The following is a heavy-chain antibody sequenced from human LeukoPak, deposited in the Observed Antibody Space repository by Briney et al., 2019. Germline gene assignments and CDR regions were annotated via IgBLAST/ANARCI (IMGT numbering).Heavy chain of an antibody. Sequence: SGPTLVNPTQTLTLICTFSGFSLSTSGVGVGWIRQPPGKALEWLALIYWNDDERYNPSLKSRLTITKDTSRNQVVLTMTNMDPVDTATYYRAHSHQTHWGQGTLVTVSS. CDR2: IYWNDDE. CDR1: GFSLSTSGVG. D-gene: IGHD2-2*01. V-gene: IGHV2-5*01. J-gene: IGHJ4*02. CDR3: AHSHQTH.